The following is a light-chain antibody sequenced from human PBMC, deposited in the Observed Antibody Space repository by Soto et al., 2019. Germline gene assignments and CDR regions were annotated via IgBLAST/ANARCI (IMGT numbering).Light chain of an antibody. CDR1: QSVSSSY. CDR3: QEYGSSPPRYT. V-gene: IGKV3-20*01. CDR2: GAF. J-gene: IGKJ2*01. Sequence: EIVLTQSPGTLSLSPGERATLSCRASQSVSSSYLAWYQQKPGQAPRLLIYGAFNRATGIPDRFSGSGSGTDFTLTFSRLEPEDFAVYYCQEYGSSPPRYTFGQGTKLEIK.